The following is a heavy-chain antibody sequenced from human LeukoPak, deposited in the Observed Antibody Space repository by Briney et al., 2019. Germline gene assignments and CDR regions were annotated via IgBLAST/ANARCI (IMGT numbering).Heavy chain of an antibody. D-gene: IGHD1-1*01. J-gene: IGHJ4*02. V-gene: IGHV3-13*01. CDR1: GFTFSNYA. Sequence: GGSLRLSCAASGFTFSNYAMHWVRQATGKGLEWVSAIGTAGDTYYTGSVKGRFTISRENAKNSLYLQMNSLRAGDTAVYYCARVAKERVGGVYYFDYWGQGTLVTVSS. CDR2: IGTAGDT. CDR3: ARVAKERVGGVYYFDY.